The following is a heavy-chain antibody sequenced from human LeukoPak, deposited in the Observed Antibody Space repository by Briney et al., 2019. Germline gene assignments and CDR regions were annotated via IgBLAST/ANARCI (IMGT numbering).Heavy chain of an antibody. D-gene: IGHD5-18*01. J-gene: IGHJ4*02. CDR2: IIPIFGTA. CDR1: GGTFSSYA. Sequence: GASVKVSCKASGGTFSSYAISWVRQAPGQGLEWMGGIIPIFGTANYAQKFQGRVTITADESTSTAYMELSSLRSEDTAVYYCARDGGYSPVPEYHQYYFDYWGPGTLVTVSS. CDR3: ARDGGYSPVPEYHQYYFDY. V-gene: IGHV1-69*13.